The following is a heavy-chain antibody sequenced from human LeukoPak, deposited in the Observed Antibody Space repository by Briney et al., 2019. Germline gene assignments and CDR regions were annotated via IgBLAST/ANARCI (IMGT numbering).Heavy chain of an antibody. CDR3: ARQYGWYSSSLDY. D-gene: IGHD6-13*01. Sequence: TSETLSLTCTVSGGSISSYYWSWIRQPPGKGLEWIGSIYYSGSTYYNPSLKSRVTISVDTSKNQFSLKLSSVTAADTAVYYCARQYGWYSSSLDYWGQGTLVTVSS. V-gene: IGHV4-59*05. CDR1: GGSISSYY. CDR2: IYYSGST. J-gene: IGHJ4*02.